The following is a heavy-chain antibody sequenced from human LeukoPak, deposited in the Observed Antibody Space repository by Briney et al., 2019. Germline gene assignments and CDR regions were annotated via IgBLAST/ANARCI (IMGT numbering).Heavy chain of an antibody. Sequence: GASVKVSCKASGYMFTGYYMHWVRQAPGQGLEWMGWINPNSGGTNYAQKFQGRVTMTRDTSISTAYMELSRLRSDDTAVYYCARGEQRLVTGWFDPWGQGTLVTVSS. V-gene: IGHV1-2*02. CDR3: ARGEQRLVTGWFDP. J-gene: IGHJ5*02. CDR1: GYMFTGYY. CDR2: INPNSGGT. D-gene: IGHD6-13*01.